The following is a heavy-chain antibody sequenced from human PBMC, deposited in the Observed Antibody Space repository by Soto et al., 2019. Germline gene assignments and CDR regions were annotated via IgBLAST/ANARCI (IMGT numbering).Heavy chain of an antibody. J-gene: IGHJ4*02. CDR2: VSGIGDET. Sequence: EVQLSDSGGGLVQPGGSLRLSCEASGLKFSHYAMTWVRQAPGRGPEWVSTVSGIGDETFYADSVRGRFTISRDNSKDTAYLVMNSLRVEDTAVYYCAKGGHLSFFDYWGQGTLVTVPS. CDR3: AKGGHLSFFDY. CDR1: GLKFSHYA. V-gene: IGHV3-23*01.